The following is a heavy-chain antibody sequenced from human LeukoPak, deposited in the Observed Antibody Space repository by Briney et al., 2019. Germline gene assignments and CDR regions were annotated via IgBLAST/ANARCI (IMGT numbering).Heavy chain of an antibody. Sequence: GSSLRHSCAASGLPFNTYAMHWVRQAPGRGREWVAVISYDGSSKYSADSVKGRFTISRDNSKNTLYLEMSSLRPEDTAVYYCARAVGDFWSGYRSGYGMDVWGQGTTVTVSS. V-gene: IGHV3-30*04. D-gene: IGHD3-3*01. CDR2: ISYDGSSK. J-gene: IGHJ6*02. CDR1: GLPFNTYA. CDR3: ARAVGDFWSGYRSGYGMDV.